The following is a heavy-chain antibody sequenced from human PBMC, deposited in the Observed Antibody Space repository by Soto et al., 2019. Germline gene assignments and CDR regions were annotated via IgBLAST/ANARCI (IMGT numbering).Heavy chain of an antibody. Sequence: SSETLSLTCTVSGGSISSSSYYWGWIRQPPGKGLEWIGSIYYSGSTYYNPSLKSRVTISVDTSKNQFSLKLSSVTAADTAVYYCARYERAATGFDYWGQGTLVTVSS. D-gene: IGHD6-13*01. J-gene: IGHJ4*02. CDR2: IYYSGST. V-gene: IGHV4-39*01. CDR1: GGSISSSSYY. CDR3: ARYERAATGFDY.